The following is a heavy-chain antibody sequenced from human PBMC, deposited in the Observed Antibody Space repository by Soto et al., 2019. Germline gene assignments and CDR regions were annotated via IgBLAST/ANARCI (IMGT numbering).Heavy chain of an antibody. CDR1: GYTFITRG. CDR2: ISAYNGKT. Sequence: QVPLVQSGAEVKKPGASVKVSCKASGYTFITRGITWVRQAPGQGLEWMGWISAYNGKTYYAQKFQGRVTLTTDTSTTTAYMELRSLEADDTAVYYCARDPPEWLPNFFVSWGQGTLVTVSS. CDR3: ARDPPEWLPNFFVS. V-gene: IGHV1-18*01. D-gene: IGHD3-3*01. J-gene: IGHJ4*02.